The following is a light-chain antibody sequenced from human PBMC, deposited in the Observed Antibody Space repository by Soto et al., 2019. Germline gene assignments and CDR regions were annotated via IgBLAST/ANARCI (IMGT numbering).Light chain of an antibody. CDR2: EVS. CDR3: SSYISSSTFVV. J-gene: IGLJ2*01. CDR1: SRDVGGYNY. Sequence: QSVLTQPASVSGSPGQSITISCTGTSRDVGGYNYVSWHQQHPGKAPKVIITEVSNRPSGVSNRFSGSKSGNTVSLTISGLQAEDEADYYCSSYISSSTFVVFGGGTQLTVL. V-gene: IGLV2-14*01.